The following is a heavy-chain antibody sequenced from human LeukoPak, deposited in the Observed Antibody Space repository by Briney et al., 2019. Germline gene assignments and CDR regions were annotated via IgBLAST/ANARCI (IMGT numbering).Heavy chain of an antibody. CDR2: INHSGST. CDR1: GGSFSDYY. J-gene: IGHJ4*02. D-gene: IGHD6-13*01. Sequence: PSETLSLTCAVYGGSFSDYYWSWIRQPPGKGLEWIGEINHSGSTNYNPSLKSRVTISVDTSKNQFSLKLSSVTAADTAVYYCARPSSWYGYPLDYWGQGTLVTVSS. CDR3: ARPSSWYGYPLDY. V-gene: IGHV4-34*01.